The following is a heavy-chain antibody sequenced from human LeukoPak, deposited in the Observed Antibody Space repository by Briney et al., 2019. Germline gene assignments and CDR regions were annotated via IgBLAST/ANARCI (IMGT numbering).Heavy chain of an antibody. J-gene: IGHJ3*02. CDR2: IIPIFGTA. Sequence: SVKVSCKASGGTFSSYAISWVRQAPGQGLEWMGGIIPIFGTANYAQKFQGRVTITTDESTSTAYMELSSLRSEDTAVYYCARDAGTGRALFDIWGQGTMVTVSS. CDR1: GGTFSSYA. D-gene: IGHD6-13*01. CDR3: ARDAGTGRALFDI. V-gene: IGHV1-69*05.